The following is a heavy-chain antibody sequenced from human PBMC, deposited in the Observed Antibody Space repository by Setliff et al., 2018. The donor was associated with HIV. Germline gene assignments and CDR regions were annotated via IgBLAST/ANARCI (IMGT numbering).Heavy chain of an antibody. CDR3: ARDLLGDPDAFDI. CDR2: INTKTGTP. V-gene: IGHV7-4-1*02. Sequence: ASVKVSCKASGYTFTSYAINWVRQAPGQGLECMGWINTKTGTPRYAQAFRGRFVISSDTSVTTSYLQINSLKAEETAVYYCARDLLGDPDAFDIWGQGTQVTVSS. CDR1: GYTFTSYA. J-gene: IGHJ3*02. D-gene: IGHD3-16*01.